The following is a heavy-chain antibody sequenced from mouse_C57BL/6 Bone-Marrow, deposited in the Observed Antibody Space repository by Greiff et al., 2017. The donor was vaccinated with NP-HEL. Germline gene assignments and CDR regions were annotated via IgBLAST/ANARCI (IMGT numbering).Heavy chain of an antibody. V-gene: IGHV5-6*01. Sequence: EVQLVESGGDLVKPGGSLKLSCAASGFTFSSYGMSWVRQTPDKRLEWVATISSGGSYTYYPDSVKGRFTISRDNAKNTLYLQMSRLKSEDTSMYYCARDYYGSSYGGYWGQGTTLTVSS. CDR1: GFTFSSYG. J-gene: IGHJ2*01. CDR2: ISSGGSYT. D-gene: IGHD1-1*01. CDR3: ARDYYGSSYGGY.